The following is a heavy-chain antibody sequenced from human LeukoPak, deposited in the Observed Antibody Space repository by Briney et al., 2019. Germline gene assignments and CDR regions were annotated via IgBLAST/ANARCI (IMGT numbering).Heavy chain of an antibody. D-gene: IGHD5-18*01. CDR2: INGDGGIT. V-gene: IGHV3-74*01. J-gene: IGHJ4*02. CDR3: ARDRATAMFDY. Sequence: GGSLRLSCAASGFTFSSYWMHWVRQAPGKGLVWVSRINGDGGITTYADSVKGRFTISRDNAKNTLYLQMNSLRAEDTAVYYCARDRATAMFDYWAQGTLVTVSS. CDR1: GFTFSSYW.